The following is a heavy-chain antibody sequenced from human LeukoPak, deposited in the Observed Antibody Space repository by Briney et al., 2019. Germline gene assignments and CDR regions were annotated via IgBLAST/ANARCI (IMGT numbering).Heavy chain of an antibody. J-gene: IGHJ4*02. Sequence: GGSLRLSCTGSGFTFSSYAMSWVRQAPGKGLEWVSAISGSGGSTYYADSVKGRFTISRDNSKNTLYLQMNSLRAEDTAVYYCAKDGRRGNPEYYFDYWGQGTLVTVSS. CDR2: ISGSGGST. CDR3: AKDGRRGNPEYYFDY. CDR1: GFTFSSYA. V-gene: IGHV3-23*01. D-gene: IGHD4-23*01.